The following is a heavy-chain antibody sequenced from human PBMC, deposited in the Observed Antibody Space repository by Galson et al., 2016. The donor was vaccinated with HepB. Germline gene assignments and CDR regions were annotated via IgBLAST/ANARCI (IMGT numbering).Heavy chain of an antibody. J-gene: IGHJ5*02. V-gene: IGHV4-39*01. CDR2: VYYSGDS. Sequence: SETLSLTCSLSRASISSNVYYWAWIRQPAGKGLEWIGSVYYSGDSYYNPSLKPRVTISVDTSRDQFSLRLTSVTAADTAVYYCARQGSGSAFDVWGLGTLVTVSS. CDR3: ARQGSGSAFDV. CDR1: RASISSNVYY. D-gene: IGHD6-25*01.